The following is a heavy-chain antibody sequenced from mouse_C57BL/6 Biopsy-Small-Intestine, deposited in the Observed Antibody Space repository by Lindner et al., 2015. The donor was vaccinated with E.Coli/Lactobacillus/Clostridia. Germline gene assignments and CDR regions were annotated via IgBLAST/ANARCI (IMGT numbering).Heavy chain of an antibody. CDR3: ARYDYDGAY. J-gene: IGHJ3*01. CDR1: GYTFTSYD. Sequence: VQLQESGPELVKPGASVKLSCKTSGYTFTSYDINWAKQRPGQGLEWIGWIYPRDGSTIYNEKFRAKATLTVDTSSSTAYMELHSLTSEDSAVYFCARYDYDGAYWGQGTLVTVSA. D-gene: IGHD2-4*01. CDR2: IYPRDGST. V-gene: IGHV1-85*01.